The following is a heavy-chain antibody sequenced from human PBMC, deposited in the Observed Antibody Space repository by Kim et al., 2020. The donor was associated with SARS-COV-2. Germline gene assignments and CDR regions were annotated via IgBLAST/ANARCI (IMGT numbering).Heavy chain of an antibody. CDR3: AREGAAAAKYFDY. J-gene: IGHJ4*02. V-gene: IGHV1-46*01. D-gene: IGHD6-13*01. Sequence: SAQGFQGKITVTRDTSPSTVYLQLSSLTSEDTAVYFCAREGAAAAKYFDYWGQGTQLTVSS.